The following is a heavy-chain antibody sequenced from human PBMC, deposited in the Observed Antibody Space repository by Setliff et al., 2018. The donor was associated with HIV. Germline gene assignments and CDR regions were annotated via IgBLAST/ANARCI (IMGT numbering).Heavy chain of an antibody. D-gene: IGHD3-16*01. CDR3: ARESRGTYRGDFDY. J-gene: IGHJ4*02. V-gene: IGHV1-69*01. CDR2: IVPIFDIA. Sequence: KVSCKASGDSFSSYGISWVRQAPGQGLEWMGGIVPIFDIAKYAQKFEGRLTITADESTTTAYMELSSLRSEDTAVYFCARESRGTYRGDFDYWGQGTLVTVSS. CDR1: GDSFSSYG.